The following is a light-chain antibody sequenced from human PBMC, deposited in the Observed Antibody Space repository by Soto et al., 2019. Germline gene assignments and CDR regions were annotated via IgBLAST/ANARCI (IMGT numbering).Light chain of an antibody. Sequence: SYELTQPPSASVAPGKTARITCGGNNIGSKSVHWYQQKPGQAPVLVIYYDSDRPSGIPERFSGSNSGNTATLTISRVEAGDEADYYCQVWDSSSDVVFGGGTQLTV. V-gene: IGLV3-21*04. CDR3: QVWDSSSDVV. CDR2: YDS. J-gene: IGLJ2*01. CDR1: NIGSKS.